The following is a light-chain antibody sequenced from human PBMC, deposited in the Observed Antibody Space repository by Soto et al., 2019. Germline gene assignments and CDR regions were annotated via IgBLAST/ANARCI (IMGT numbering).Light chain of an antibody. J-gene: IGKJ4*01. CDR2: AAS. Sequence: DIPMTQSPSSLSASVGDRVTITCRASQGIGDDLAWYQQKPGEVPNLLIYAASTLQSGAPSRFSGGGSGTEFTLTISSLQPEDVATYYCQKYNSAVLTFGGGTKVEIK. CDR1: QGIGDD. V-gene: IGKV1-27*01. CDR3: QKYNSAVLT.